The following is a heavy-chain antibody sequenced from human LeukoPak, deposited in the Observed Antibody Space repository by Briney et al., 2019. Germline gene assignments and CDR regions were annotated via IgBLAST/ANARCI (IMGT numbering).Heavy chain of an antibody. V-gene: IGHV4-59*11. CDR2: IYYSGST. CDR3: ARGTRNDYGDYGYYYYYYMDV. D-gene: IGHD4-17*01. J-gene: IGHJ6*03. Sequence: SETLSLTCTVSGGSISSHYWSWIRQPPGKGLEWVGHIYYSGSTNYNPSLKSRVTISVDTSKNQFSPKLSSVTAADTAVYYCARGTRNDYGDYGYYYYYYMDVWGKGTTVTVSS. CDR1: GGSISSHY.